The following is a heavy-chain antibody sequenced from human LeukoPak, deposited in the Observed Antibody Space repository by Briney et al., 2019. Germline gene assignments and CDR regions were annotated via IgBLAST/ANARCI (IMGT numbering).Heavy chain of an antibody. Sequence: ASVKVSCKASGYTFTGYYMHWVRQAPGQGLGWMGWINPNSGGTNYAQKFQGRVTMTRDTSISTAYMELSRLRSDDTAVYYCARDPTGYSSGWFDYWGQGTLVTVSS. CDR3: ARDPTGYSSGWFDY. CDR1: GYTFTGYY. V-gene: IGHV1-2*02. D-gene: IGHD6-19*01. CDR2: INPNSGGT. J-gene: IGHJ4*02.